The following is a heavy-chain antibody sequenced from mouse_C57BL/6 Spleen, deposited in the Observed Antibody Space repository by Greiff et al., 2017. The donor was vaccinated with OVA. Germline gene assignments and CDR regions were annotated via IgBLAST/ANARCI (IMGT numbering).Heavy chain of an antibody. J-gene: IGHJ2*01. CDR3: ARSPSYHFDY. V-gene: IGHV1-82*01. D-gene: IGHD2-10*01. Sequence: VQLQQSGPELVKPGASVKISCKASGYAFSSSWMNWVKQRPGKGLEWIGRIYPGDGDTNYNGKFKGKATLTADKSSSTAYMQLSSLTSEDSAVYFCARSPSYHFDYWGQGTTLTVSS. CDR1: GYAFSSSW. CDR2: IYPGDGDT.